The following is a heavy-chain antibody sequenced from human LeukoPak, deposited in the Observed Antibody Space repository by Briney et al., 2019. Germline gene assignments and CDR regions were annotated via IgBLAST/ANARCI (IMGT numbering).Heavy chain of an antibody. CDR1: GFTFRKAW. V-gene: IGHV3-15*01. CDR3: TTDHVDIVAPAKTTVTTE. Sequence: GGSLSLSCAVSGFTFRKAWVTWVRQSPGKGLESFGRMKSKTDGGTTDYAAPAKGRFTIQSDDSKNTPHLKMNSLKTEYTAAYYCTTDHVDIVAPAKTTVTTEWGQGTLVTVSS. CDR2: MKSKTDGGTT. J-gene: IGHJ4*02. D-gene: IGHD4-17*01.